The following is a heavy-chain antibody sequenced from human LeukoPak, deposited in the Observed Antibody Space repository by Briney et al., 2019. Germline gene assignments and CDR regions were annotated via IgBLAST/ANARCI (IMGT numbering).Heavy chain of an antibody. D-gene: IGHD5-12*01. V-gene: IGHV3-7*01. CDR3: ARAGGYASSWAY. Sequence: PGGSLRLSCAASGFTFSSYWMSWVRQAPGKGLEWVANIKQDGSEKNYVDSVKGRFTISGDNAKNSLESQMNSLRDEDTAVYYCARAGGYASSWAYWGQGTLVTVSS. J-gene: IGHJ4*02. CDR1: GFTFSSYW. CDR2: IKQDGSEK.